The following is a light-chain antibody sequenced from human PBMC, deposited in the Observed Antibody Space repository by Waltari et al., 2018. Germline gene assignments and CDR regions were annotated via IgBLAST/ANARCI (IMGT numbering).Light chain of an antibody. CDR2: DIS. Sequence: EIVLTQSPATLSLSPGERATLSCGASQSVSSVYLAWYQQKPGLAPRPLIYDISNRAPGIPDRVSGSGSGTDFTLTISRLEPEDFAVYYCQQYSGSPITFGQGTRLEI. J-gene: IGKJ5*01. CDR3: QQYSGSPIT. CDR1: QSVSSVY. V-gene: IGKV3D-20*01.